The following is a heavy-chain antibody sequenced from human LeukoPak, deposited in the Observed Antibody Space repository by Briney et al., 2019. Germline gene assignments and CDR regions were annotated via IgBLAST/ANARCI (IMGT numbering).Heavy chain of an antibody. CDR3: AREVGGDGDYFDY. Sequence: PSETLSLTCTVSGGSISSGGYYWSWIRQHPGKGLEWIGDIYYSGSTCHNPSLKSRVTISVDTSKNQFSLKLSSVTAADTAVYYCAREVGGDGDYFDYWGQGTLVTVSS. J-gene: IGHJ4*02. V-gene: IGHV4-31*03. CDR1: GGSISSGGYY. D-gene: IGHD3-16*01. CDR2: IYYSGST.